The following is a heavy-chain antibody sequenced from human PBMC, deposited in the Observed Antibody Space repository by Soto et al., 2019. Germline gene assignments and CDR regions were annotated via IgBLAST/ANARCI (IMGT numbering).Heavy chain of an antibody. CDR2: INPYNGAT. V-gene: IGHV1-2*02. CDR3: ARREGGSYYRGGEDYYYGMDV. Sequence: ASVKVSCKASGYTFTDYHVHWVRQAPGQGLEWMGWINPYNGATNYAQKFQGRVSLTRDTSISTAHLELNSLKASDTAMYYCARREGGSYYRGGEDYYYGMDVWGQGTTVTVSS. CDR1: GYTFTDYH. J-gene: IGHJ6*02. D-gene: IGHD1-26*01.